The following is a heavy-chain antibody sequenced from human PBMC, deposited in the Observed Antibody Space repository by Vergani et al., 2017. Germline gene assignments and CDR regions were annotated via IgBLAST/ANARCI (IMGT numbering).Heavy chain of an antibody. CDR2: VFYGGRT. J-gene: IGHJ4*02. V-gene: IGHV4-39*01. CDR1: GDSISTSSYA. D-gene: IGHD2-21*01. Sequence: QMQLQESGPGLVKPSETLSLSCTVSGDSISTSSYAWGWIRQPPGKNLEWIGTVFYGGRTYYNPSLKSRVTLSLDTSKKQISLHLTSVTAADTAVYYCARHISVVRPSSMTAFDYWGQGTLVTVSS. CDR3: ARHISVVRPSSMTAFDY.